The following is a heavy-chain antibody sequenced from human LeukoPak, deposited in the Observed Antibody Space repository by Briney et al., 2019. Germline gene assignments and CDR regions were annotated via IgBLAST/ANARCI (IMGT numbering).Heavy chain of an antibody. Sequence: ASVKVSCKASGYTFTSYAMNWVRQAPGQGVEWRGWINTNTGNPTYAKGFTGRFVFSLDTSGSTAYLQISSLKAEESAVDYCASPTPGYSSGCYDAGAFDIWGQGTMVTVSS. CDR2: INTNTGNP. CDR1: GYTFTSYA. D-gene: IGHD6-19*01. CDR3: ASPTPGYSSGCYDAGAFDI. V-gene: IGHV7-4-1*02. J-gene: IGHJ3*02.